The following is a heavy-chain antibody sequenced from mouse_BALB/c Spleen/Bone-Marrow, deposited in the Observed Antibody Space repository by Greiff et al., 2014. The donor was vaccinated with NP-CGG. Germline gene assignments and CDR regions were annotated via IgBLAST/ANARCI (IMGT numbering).Heavy chain of an antibody. J-gene: IGHJ4*01. D-gene: IGHD1-3*01. CDR1: GFTFSNYG. CDR3: ARLTPDYAMDY. V-gene: IGHV5-6*02. CDR2: ISSGGSYT. Sequence: EVKLEESGGDLVKPGGPLKLSCAASGFTFSNYGMSWVRQTPDKRLEWVATISSGGSYTYFPDSVKGRFTISRDNAKNTLYLQMNSLKSEDAAMYYCARLTPDYAMDYWGQGTSVTVSS.